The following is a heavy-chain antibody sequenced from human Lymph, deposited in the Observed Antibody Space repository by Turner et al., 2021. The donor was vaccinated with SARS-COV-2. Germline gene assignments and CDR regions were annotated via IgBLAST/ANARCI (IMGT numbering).Heavy chain of an antibody. J-gene: IGHJ4*02. Sequence: QFPLQESGTGLVKPSQTLSLTCTVSGASISSADYYWGWVRQPPGKGVEWIGYINYSRSTYYNPPLKSRVTTSVDTSKNQFSLKMSSVTAADTAVYYCARVVVLRRAYFDYWGQGTLVTVSS. CDR2: INYSRST. CDR1: GASISSADYY. CDR3: ARVVVLRRAYFDY. D-gene: IGHD2-8*01. V-gene: IGHV4-30-4*01.